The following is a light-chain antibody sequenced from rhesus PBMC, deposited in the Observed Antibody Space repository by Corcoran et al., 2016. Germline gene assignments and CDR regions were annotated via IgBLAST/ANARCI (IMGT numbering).Light chain of an antibody. CDR3: QQYNNWDS. J-gene: IGKJ2*01. Sequence: EIVMTQSPATLSLSPGERATVSCRASQSVSSYVAWYQQKPEQAPRLLIYGASSRATGIPARFRGSGSGTDFTLLFSSLEAEDLGVYYCQQYNNWDSFGQGTKVEIK. CDR1: QSVSSY. V-gene: IGKV3S9*01. CDR2: GAS.